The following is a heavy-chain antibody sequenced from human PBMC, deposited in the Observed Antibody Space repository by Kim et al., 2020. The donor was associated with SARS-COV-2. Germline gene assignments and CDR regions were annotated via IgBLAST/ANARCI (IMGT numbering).Heavy chain of an antibody. V-gene: IGHV3-73*01. CDR1: GFTFSGSA. CDR3: TLWFGESWYGMDV. CDR2: IRSKANSYAT. J-gene: IGHJ6*02. D-gene: IGHD3-10*01. Sequence: GGSLRLSCAASGFTFSGSAMHWVRQASGKGLEWVGRIRSKANSYATAYAASVKGRFTISRDDSKNTAYLQMNSLTTEDTAVYYCTLWFGESWYGMDVWGQGTTVTVSS.